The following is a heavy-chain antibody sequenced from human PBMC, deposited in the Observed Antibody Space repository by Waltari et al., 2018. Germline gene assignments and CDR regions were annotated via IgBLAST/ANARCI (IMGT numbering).Heavy chain of an antibody. J-gene: IGHJ4*02. CDR1: GLPFGASG. CDR2: IKSKAYGETT. D-gene: IGHD6-25*01. CDR3: VRSGGADSWYGSELDY. Sequence: EVQLVESGGGLVQPGRSLSLSCTASGLPFGASGMSWFRQAPGKWLGWVGFIKSKAYGETTEYAASVKGKFTISRDDSKSIAYLQMNSLIIEDTAFYYCVRSGGADSWYGSELDYWGQGTLVTVSS. V-gene: IGHV3-49*03.